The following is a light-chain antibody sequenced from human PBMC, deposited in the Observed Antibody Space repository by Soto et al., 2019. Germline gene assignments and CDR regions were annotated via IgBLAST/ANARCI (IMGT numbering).Light chain of an antibody. Sequence: QSVLTHSPSASGTPGQRVAVSCSGGSSNIGRNSVNWYLHLPGTAPKLLIYTNDQRPSGVPDRFSGSKSGASASLVISGLQSEDEADYYCAAWDDSLDAYVFGTGTKVTVL. J-gene: IGLJ1*01. CDR1: SSNIGRNS. V-gene: IGLV1-44*01. CDR2: TND. CDR3: AAWDDSLDAYV.